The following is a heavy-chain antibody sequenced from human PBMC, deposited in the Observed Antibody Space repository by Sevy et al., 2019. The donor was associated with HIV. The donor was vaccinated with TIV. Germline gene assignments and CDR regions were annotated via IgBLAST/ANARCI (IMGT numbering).Heavy chain of an antibody. CDR2: INWNGDST. V-gene: IGHV3-20*04. CDR1: GFTFEDYA. Sequence: GGSLRLSCAASGFTFEDYAMSWVRQVPGKGPEWVSGINWNGDSTSYADSVKGRFTISRENTKRSLYLQVKFLRVDDTALYSCARDPPSYFDYRTGYHDSWGQGTRVTVSS. CDR3: ARDPPSYFDYRTGYHDS. D-gene: IGHD3-3*01. J-gene: IGHJ5*01.